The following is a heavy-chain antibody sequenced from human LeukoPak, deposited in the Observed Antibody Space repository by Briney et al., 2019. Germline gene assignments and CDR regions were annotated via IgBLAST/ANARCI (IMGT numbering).Heavy chain of an antibody. J-gene: IGHJ4*02. CDR2: IYHSGST. D-gene: IGHD3-22*01. CDR1: GGSISSSSYY. CDR3: ASSYYYDSSGYDY. Sequence: SETLSLTCTVSGGSISSSSYYWGWIRQPPGKGLEWIGSIYHSGSTYYNPSLKSRVTISVDTSKNQFSLKLSSVTAADTAVYYCASSYYYDSSGYDYWGQGTLVTVSS. V-gene: IGHV4-39*07.